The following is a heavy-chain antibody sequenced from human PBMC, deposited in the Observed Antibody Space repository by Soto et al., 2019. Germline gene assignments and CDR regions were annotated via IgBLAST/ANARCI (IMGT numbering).Heavy chain of an antibody. CDR2: ISGNTGHA. CDR3: AKVPSQYIWGSYLRYYDY. D-gene: IGHD3-16*02. V-gene: IGHV3-23*01. J-gene: IGHJ4*02. CDR1: GFPFSNYA. Sequence: EVQMLESGGGLVQPGGSLRLSCAASGFPFSNYAMTWVRQAPGKGLEWVSGISGNTGHAYYADSVKDRFTISRDNSKNPLYLQMDSLRAEDTAVYYCAKVPSQYIWGSYLRYYDYWGQGTLVAVSS.